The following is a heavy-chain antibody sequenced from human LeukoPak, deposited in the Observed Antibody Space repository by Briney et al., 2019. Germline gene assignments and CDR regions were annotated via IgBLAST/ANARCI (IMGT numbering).Heavy chain of an antibody. CDR2: IIPILGIA. J-gene: IGHJ4*02. Sequence: SVKVSCKASGGTFSSYAISWVRQAPGQGLEWMGRIIPILGIANYAQKFQGRVTITADKSTSTAYMELSSLRSEDTAVYYCARVPYGMGRATISFDYWGQGTLVTVSS. CDR1: GGTFSSYA. D-gene: IGHD5-12*01. CDR3: ARVPYGMGRATISFDY. V-gene: IGHV1-69*04.